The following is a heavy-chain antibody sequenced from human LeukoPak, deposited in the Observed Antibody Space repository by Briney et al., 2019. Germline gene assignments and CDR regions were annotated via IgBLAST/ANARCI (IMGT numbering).Heavy chain of an antibody. CDR1: GGSFSGYY. CDR3: ARVYGYYYYYMDV. J-gene: IGHJ6*03. CDR2: INHSGST. V-gene: IGHV4-34*01. D-gene: IGHD3-10*01. Sequence: SETLSLTCAVYGGSFSGYYWSWIRQPPGKGLEWIGEINHSGSTNYDPSLKSRVTISVDTSKNQFSLKLSSVTAADTAVYYCARVYGYYYYYMDVWGKGTTVTVSS.